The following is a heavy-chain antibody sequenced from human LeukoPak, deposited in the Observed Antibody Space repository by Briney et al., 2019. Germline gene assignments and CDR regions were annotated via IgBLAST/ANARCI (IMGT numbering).Heavy chain of an antibody. J-gene: IGHJ4*02. CDR2: ISQSGTTM. D-gene: IGHD5-18*01. CDR3: AKGHTYGMI. V-gene: IGHV3-11*01. CDR1: GFTFSDYY. Sequence: GGSLSLSCTASGFTFSDYYMSWIRQTPGKGPEWVSYISQSGTTMDYADSVKGRFTISRDNARDSLYLQMNSLGAEDTAVYYCAKGHTYGMIWGQGTLVTVSS.